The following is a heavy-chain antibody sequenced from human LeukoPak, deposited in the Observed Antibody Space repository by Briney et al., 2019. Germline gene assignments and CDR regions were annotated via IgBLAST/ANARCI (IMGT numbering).Heavy chain of an antibody. CDR3: AKIQGSSRNGAFIDY. J-gene: IGHJ4*02. CDR2: ISGSGGST. Sequence: PGGSLRLSCAASGLTFSNYAMDWVRQAPGKGLEWVSTISGSGGSTYYADSVKGRFTVSRDNSKNTLYLQMDSLRAEDAAVYYCAKIQGSSRNGAFIDYWGQGTLATVSS. V-gene: IGHV3-23*01. CDR1: GLTFSNYA. D-gene: IGHD6-13*01.